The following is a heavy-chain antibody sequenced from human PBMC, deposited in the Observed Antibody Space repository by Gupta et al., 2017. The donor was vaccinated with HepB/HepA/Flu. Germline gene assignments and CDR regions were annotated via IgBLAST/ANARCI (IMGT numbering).Heavy chain of an antibody. J-gene: IGHJ3*02. CDR1: GFTFSSYG. CDR3: AKDPWGAYYGDDAFDI. D-gene: IGHD2-21*01. CDR2: ISYDGSNK. V-gene: IGHV3-30*18. Sequence: QVQLVESGGGVVQPGRSLRLSCAASGFTFSSYGMHWVRQAPGKGLEWVAVISYDGSNKYYADSVKGRFTISRDNSKNTRYLQMNSLRAEDTAVYYCAKDPWGAYYGDDAFDIWGQGTMVTVSS.